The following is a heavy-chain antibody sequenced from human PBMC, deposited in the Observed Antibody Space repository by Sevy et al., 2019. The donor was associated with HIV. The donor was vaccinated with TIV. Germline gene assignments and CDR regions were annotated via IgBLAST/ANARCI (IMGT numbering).Heavy chain of an antibody. D-gene: IGHD2-8*01. J-gene: IGHJ2*01. V-gene: IGHV4-38-2*01. CDR1: GYSISSGYY. CDR2: IYHSGST. Sequence: SETLSLTCAVSGYSISSGYYWVWIRQPPGKGLEWIGSIYHSGSTYYNPSLKSRVTISVDTSKNQFSLKLSSVTAADTAVYYCARPSYCTNGVCYQAGSWYFDLCGRGTLVTVSS. CDR3: ARPSYCTNGVCYQAGSWYFDL.